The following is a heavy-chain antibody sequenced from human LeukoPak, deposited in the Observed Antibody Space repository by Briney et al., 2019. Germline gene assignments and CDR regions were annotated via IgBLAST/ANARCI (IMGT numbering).Heavy chain of an antibody. D-gene: IGHD3-22*01. CDR3: AREVGSSGYYSRPVPLFIDY. CDR2: IIPILGIA. J-gene: IGHJ4*02. V-gene: IGHV1-69*04. Sequence: SVKVSCKASGYTFTSYGISWVRQAPGQGLEWMGRIIPILGIANYAQKFQGRVTITADKSTSTAYMELSSLRSDDTAVYYCAREVGSSGYYSRPVPLFIDYWGQGTLVTVSS. CDR1: GYTFTSYG.